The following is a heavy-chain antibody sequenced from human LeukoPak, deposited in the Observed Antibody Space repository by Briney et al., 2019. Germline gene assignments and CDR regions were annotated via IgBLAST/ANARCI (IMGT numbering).Heavy chain of an antibody. CDR1: GFPFSNSW. Sequence: GGSLRLSCAVSGFPFSNSWMYWVRQAPGKGLEGVANIKSDGSGISYVDAVKGRFIISRDNARNSLYLQMNSLRVEDTAVYFCAGGNSMDVWGKGTAVTVSS. CDR2: IKSDGSGI. V-gene: IGHV3-7*03. J-gene: IGHJ6*04. CDR3: AGGNSMDV. D-gene: IGHD1/OR15-1a*01.